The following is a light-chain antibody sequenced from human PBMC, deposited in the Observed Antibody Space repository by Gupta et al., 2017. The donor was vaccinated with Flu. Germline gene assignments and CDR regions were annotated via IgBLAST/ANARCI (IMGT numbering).Light chain of an antibody. CDR2: DAS. Sequence: DIQMTQSPSSLSASVGDRVTITCQASQDISKHLNWYQQKPGKAPKLLIYDASNWETGVPSRFSGSGFGTDFTFTITNRQQGDIAAYYCQQDENLPLYNFGQGTKVEIK. J-gene: IGKJ2*01. V-gene: IGKV1-33*01. CDR1: QDISKH. CDR3: QQDENLPLYN.